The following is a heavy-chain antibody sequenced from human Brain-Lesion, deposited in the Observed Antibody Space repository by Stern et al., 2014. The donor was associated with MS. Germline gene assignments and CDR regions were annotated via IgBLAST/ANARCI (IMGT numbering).Heavy chain of an antibody. CDR3: ARDITGSSAYFAY. CDR2: ISCYSGAI. J-gene: IGHJ4*02. CDR1: GFSFSDYA. Sequence: VQLVQSGGDLVQPGRSLRLSCAVFGFSFSDYAMDWVRHAPGTGLARVGGISCYSGAIGYADSVKGRFTTSRDNAYSSLYLQMNSLRPEDTALYYCARDITGSSAYFAYWGQGTLVTVSS. D-gene: IGHD1-14*01. V-gene: IGHV3-9*01.